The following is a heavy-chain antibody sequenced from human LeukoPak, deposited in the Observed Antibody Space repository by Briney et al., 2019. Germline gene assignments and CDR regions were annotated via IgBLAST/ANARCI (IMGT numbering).Heavy chain of an antibody. J-gene: IGHJ4*02. CDR2: ITSSSSTI. CDR3: ARLKSYRGYGYYFDY. D-gene: IGHD5-12*01. Sequence: PGGSLRLSCAASGFTFSGYSMNWVRKAPGKGLEWVSYITSSSSTIYYADSVKGRFTISRDNAKNSLYLQMNSLRDEDTAVYYCARLKSYRGYGYYFDYWGQGTLVTVSS. V-gene: IGHV3-48*02. CDR1: GFTFSGYS.